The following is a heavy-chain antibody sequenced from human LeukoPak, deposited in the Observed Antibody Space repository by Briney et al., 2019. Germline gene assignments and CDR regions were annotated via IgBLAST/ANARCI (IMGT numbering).Heavy chain of an antibody. D-gene: IGHD3-10*01. CDR1: GYTFSNYA. CDR3: ARESYDGYQFDI. Sequence: ASVKVSCKASGYTFSNYAVHWVRQAPGQRLEWMGRINAGDGDTNYSQKFQGRVTITRDTSASTAHMELSSLRSEDTALYYCARESYDGYQFDIWGQGTVVTVSS. V-gene: IGHV1-3*01. J-gene: IGHJ3*02. CDR2: INAGDGDT.